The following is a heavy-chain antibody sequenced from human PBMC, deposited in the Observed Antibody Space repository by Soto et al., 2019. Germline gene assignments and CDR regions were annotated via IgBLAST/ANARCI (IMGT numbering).Heavy chain of an antibody. J-gene: IGHJ4*02. CDR2: IYYSGIT. D-gene: IGHD1-26*01. V-gene: IGHV4-59*01. CDR1: GGSISSYY. CDR3: ASWATSGRYDYFDY. Sequence: QVQLQESGPGLVKPSETLSLTCTVSGGSISSYYWSWIRQPPGKGLEWIGYIYYSGITNYNPSLKSRVTISVYTSKNQFSLTLSSVTAADTAVYYCASWATSGRYDYFDYWGQGTLVTVSS.